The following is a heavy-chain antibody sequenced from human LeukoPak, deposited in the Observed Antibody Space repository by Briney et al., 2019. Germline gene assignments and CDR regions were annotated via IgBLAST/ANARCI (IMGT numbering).Heavy chain of an antibody. Sequence: CXXXXXXFNNXCMNWVRQAPGKGLEWVSSISSSSNYIYYADSVKGRFTISRDNAKNSLYLQMNSLRAEDTAVYYCARDLTDDFWSGYHFDYWGQGTLVTVSS. D-gene: IGHD3-3*01. CDR2: ISSSSNYI. J-gene: IGHJ4*02. V-gene: IGHV3-21*01. CDR1: XXXFNNXC. CDR3: ARDLTDDFWSGYHFDY.